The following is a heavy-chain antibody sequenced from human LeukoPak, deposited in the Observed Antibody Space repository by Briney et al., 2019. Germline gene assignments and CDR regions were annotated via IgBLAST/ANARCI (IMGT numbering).Heavy chain of an antibody. CDR3: ARHKWPTGTAFDY. CDR1: GGSISSGGYY. D-gene: IGHD1-1*01. V-gene: IGHV4-30-2*01. J-gene: IGHJ4*02. Sequence: SETLSLTCTVSGGSISSGGYYWSWIRQPPGKGLEWIGYIYHSGSTYYNPSLKSRVTISVDRSKNQFSLKLSSVTAADTAVYYCARHKWPTGTAFDYWGQGTLVTVSS. CDR2: IYHSGST.